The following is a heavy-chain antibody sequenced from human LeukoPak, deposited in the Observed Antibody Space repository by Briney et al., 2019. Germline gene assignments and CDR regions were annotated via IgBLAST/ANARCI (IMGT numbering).Heavy chain of an antibody. V-gene: IGHV3-53*01. D-gene: IGHD4-23*01. CDR3: ARVDDYGGNLYY. CDR2: IYSGGST. Sequence: GGSLGLSCAASGFTVSSNYMSWVRQAPGKGLEWVSVIYSGGSTYYADSVKGRFTISRDNSKNTLYLQMNSLRAEDTAVYYCARVDDYGGNLYYWGQGTLVTVSS. CDR1: GFTVSSNY. J-gene: IGHJ4*02.